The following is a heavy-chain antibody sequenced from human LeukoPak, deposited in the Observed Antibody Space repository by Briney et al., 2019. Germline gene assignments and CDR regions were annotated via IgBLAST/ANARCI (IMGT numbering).Heavy chain of an antibody. V-gene: IGHV1-3*01. CDR1: GFTFTSHA. J-gene: IGHJ4*02. CDR3: ATVGAYYDILTGYYTYYFDY. D-gene: IGHD3-9*01. CDR2: INADNGNT. Sequence: ASVKVSCKASGFTFTSHAIHWVRQAPGQRLEWMGWINADNGNTKYSQNFQGRVTIIRDTSASTAYMELSSLRSEDTAVYYCATVGAYYDILTGYYTYYFDYWGQGTLVTVSS.